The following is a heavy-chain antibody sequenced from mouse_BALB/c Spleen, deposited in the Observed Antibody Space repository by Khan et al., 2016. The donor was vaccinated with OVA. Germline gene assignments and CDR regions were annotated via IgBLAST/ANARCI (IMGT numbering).Heavy chain of an antibody. J-gene: IGHJ4*01. CDR1: GYTFPNYD. CDR2: IFPVDDST. Sequence: QVQLQQSGTELVKPGASVKLSCKAYGYTFPNYDINWVRQRPEQGLEWIGWIFPVDDSTKYNEKFKDKATLTTDKASSTAYMQLSRLTSEDSAVYFCARRRCSMDYWGQGTSVTVSS. V-gene: IGHV1-85*01. CDR3: ARRRCSMDY.